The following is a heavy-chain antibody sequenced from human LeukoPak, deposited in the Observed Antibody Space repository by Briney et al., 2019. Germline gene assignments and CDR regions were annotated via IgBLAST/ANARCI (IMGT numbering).Heavy chain of an antibody. CDR3: ARGAVRGGTNFDY. CDR2: AYYRSKWFI. J-gene: IGHJ4*02. Sequence: SQTLSLTCAISGDSVSGSPAVWNWIRQSPSRGLEWLGRAYYRSKWFIDYALSVKGRITNTPDTSKNQFSLQLNSVTAEDTAVYYCARGAVRGGTNFDYWGQGTLVTVSS. V-gene: IGHV6-1*01. D-gene: IGHD3-10*01. CDR1: GDSVSGSPAV.